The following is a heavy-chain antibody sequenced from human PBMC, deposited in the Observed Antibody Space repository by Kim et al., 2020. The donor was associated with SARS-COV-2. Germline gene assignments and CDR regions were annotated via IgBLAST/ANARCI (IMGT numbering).Heavy chain of an antibody. CDR2: IYYSGST. CDR3: ARALNYYGSGSYYDY. J-gene: IGHJ4*02. D-gene: IGHD3-10*01. Sequence: SETLSLTCTVSGGSISSGDYYWSWIRQPPGKGLEWIGYIYYSGSTYYNPSLKSRVTISVDTSKNQFSLNLSSVTAADTAVYYCARALNYYGSGSYYDYWGQGTLVTVSS. V-gene: IGHV4-30-4*01. CDR1: GGSISSGDYY.